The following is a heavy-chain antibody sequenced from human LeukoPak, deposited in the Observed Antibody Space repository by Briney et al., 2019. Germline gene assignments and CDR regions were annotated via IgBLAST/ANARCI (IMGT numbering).Heavy chain of an antibody. Sequence: PGGSLRLSCAASGFTFSSYEMNWVRQAPGKGLEWVSYISSSGGTIYYADSVKGRFTISRDNAKNSLYLQMNSLRAEDTAVYYCARDSDFPFCGMDVWGQGTTVTVSS. D-gene: IGHD2-21*02. V-gene: IGHV3-48*03. CDR1: GFTFSSYE. CDR2: ISSSGGTI. J-gene: IGHJ6*02. CDR3: ARDSDFPFCGMDV.